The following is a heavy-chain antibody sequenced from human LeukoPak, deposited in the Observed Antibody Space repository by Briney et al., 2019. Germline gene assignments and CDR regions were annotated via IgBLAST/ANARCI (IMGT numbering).Heavy chain of an antibody. CDR3: VRDWNWGSSDAFDM. V-gene: IGHV1-46*01. CDR2: INPSGGNT. J-gene: IGHJ3*02. D-gene: IGHD7-27*01. CDR1: GYSFTSHY. Sequence: ASVKVSCKASGYSFTSHYPHWVRRAPGQGLEWMGIINPSGGNTNYAQKFKGRLTLTRDTSTSTVYMELSSLRSDDTAVYYYVRDWNWGSSDAFDMWGQGTIVTVSS.